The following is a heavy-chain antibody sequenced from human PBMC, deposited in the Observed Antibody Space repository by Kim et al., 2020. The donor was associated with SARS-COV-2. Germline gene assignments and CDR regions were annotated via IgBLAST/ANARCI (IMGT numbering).Heavy chain of an antibody. CDR3: ARVRGYSGYDRGWYFDL. CDR1: GYTFTGYY. D-gene: IGHD5-12*01. Sequence: ASVKVSCKASGYTFTGYYMHWVRQAPGQGLEWMGRINPNSGGTNYAQKFQGRVTMTRDTSISTAYMELSRLRSDDTAVYYCARVRGYSGYDRGWYFDLWGRGTLVTVSS. J-gene: IGHJ2*01. CDR2: INPNSGGT. V-gene: IGHV1-2*06.